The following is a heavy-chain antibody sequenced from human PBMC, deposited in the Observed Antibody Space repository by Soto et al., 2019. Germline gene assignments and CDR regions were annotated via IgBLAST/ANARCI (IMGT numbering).Heavy chain of an antibody. V-gene: IGHV1-69*06. CDR2: IIPIFGTA. J-gene: IGHJ5*02. CDR3: ARRVPFNHCSSTSCYLYNWFDP. Sequence: QVQLVQSGAEVKKPGSSVKVSCKASGVTFSSYAISWVRQAPGQGLEWMGGIIPIFGTANYAQKFQGRVTITADKSTSTAYMELSSLRSEDTAVCYCARRVPFNHCSSTSCYLYNWFDPWGQVTLVTVSS. CDR1: GVTFSSYA. D-gene: IGHD2-2*01.